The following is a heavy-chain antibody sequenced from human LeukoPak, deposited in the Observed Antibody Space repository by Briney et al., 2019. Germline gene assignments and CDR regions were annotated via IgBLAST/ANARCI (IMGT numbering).Heavy chain of an antibody. V-gene: IGHV1-2*02. J-gene: IGHJ4*02. D-gene: IGHD5-12*01. CDR2: INPAGGGT. CDR1: GYTFTSYG. Sequence: ASVKVSCKASGYTFTSYGISWVRQAPGQGLEWMGWINPAGGGTNYAQNFQGRVTMTSDTSISTAYMELSSLRSDDTAVYYCAGEKIGSGYDQDLDYWGQGTLVTVSS. CDR3: AGEKIGSGYDQDLDY.